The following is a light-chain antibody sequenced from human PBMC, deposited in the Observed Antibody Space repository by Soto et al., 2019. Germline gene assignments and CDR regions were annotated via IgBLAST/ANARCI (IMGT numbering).Light chain of an antibody. Sequence: QLVLTQSSSASASLGSSVKLTCTLSSGHSSYIIAWHQQQPGKAPRYLMKLEGSGSYNKGSGVPDRFSGSSSGADRYLTISNLRFEDEADYYCETWDSNVRVFGGGTKLTVL. CDR2: LEGSGSY. V-gene: IGLV4-60*02. J-gene: IGLJ3*02. CDR1: SGHSSYI. CDR3: ETWDSNVRV.